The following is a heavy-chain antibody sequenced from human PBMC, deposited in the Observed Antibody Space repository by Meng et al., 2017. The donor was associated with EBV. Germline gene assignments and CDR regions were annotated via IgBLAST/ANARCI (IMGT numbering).Heavy chain of an antibody. V-gene: IGHV1-2*06. CDR2: INPNSGGT. Sequence: QVQLGQSGAEVKKPGASVKVSCKASGYTFTGYYMHWVRQAPGQGLEWMGRINPNSGGTNYAQKFQGRVTMTRDTSISTAYMELSRLRSGDTAVYYCARVGIAVAGTGDYWGQGTLVTVSS. CDR3: ARVGIAVAGTGDY. J-gene: IGHJ4*02. D-gene: IGHD6-19*01. CDR1: GYTFTGYY.